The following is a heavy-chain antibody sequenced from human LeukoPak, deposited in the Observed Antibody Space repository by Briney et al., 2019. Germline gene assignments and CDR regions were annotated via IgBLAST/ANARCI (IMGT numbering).Heavy chain of an antibody. CDR3: AREGPGYCSGGSCYDY. CDR1: GGSISSYY. V-gene: IGHV4-59*01. D-gene: IGHD2-15*01. J-gene: IGHJ4*02. Sequence: PSETLSLTCTVSGGSISSYYWSWIRQPPGKGLEWIGYIHYSGSTNYNPSLKSRVTISVDTSKNQFSLKLSSVTAADTAVYYCAREGPGYCSGGSCYDYWGQGTLVTVSS. CDR2: IHYSGST.